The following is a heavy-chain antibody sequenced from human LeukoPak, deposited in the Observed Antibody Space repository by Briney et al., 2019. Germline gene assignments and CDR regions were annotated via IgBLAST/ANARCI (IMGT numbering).Heavy chain of an antibody. Sequence: PGGSLRLSCAASGFTFSSYEMNWVRQGPGKGLEWISYISSSGGRIYYADFVKGRFTVSRDNAKNSLYLEINSLRVDDTAVYYCAREKRDCGGDCLDYWGQGTLVAVSS. D-gene: IGHD2-21*02. J-gene: IGHJ4*02. CDR3: AREKRDCGGDCLDY. CDR1: GFTFSSYE. CDR2: ISSSGGRI. V-gene: IGHV3-48*03.